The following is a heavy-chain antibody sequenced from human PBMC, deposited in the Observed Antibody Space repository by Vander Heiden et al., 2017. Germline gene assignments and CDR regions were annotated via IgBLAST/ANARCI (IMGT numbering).Heavy chain of an antibody. V-gene: IGHV1-69*01. Sequence: QVQLVQSGAEVKKPGSSVKVSCKASGGTFSSYAISWVRQAPGQGLEWMGGIIPIFGTANYAQKFQGRVTITADESTSTAYMELSSLRSEDTAVYYCARDEGYSSGWYGVNGMDVWGQGNTVTVSS. CDR2: IIPIFGTA. CDR3: ARDEGYSSGWYGVNGMDV. CDR1: GGTFSSYA. J-gene: IGHJ6*02. D-gene: IGHD6-19*01.